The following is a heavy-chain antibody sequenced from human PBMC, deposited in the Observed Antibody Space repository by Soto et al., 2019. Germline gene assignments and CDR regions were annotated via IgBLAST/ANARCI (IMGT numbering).Heavy chain of an antibody. Sequence: GSLRLSCAASGFTFSSYAMSWVRQAPGKGLEWVSAISGSGGSTYYADSVKGRFTISRDNSKNTLYLQMNSLRAEDTAVYYCASQRGIQLWLPFDYWGQGTLVTVSS. CDR2: ISGSGGST. CDR3: ASQRGIQLWLPFDY. V-gene: IGHV3-23*01. D-gene: IGHD5-18*01. CDR1: GFTFSSYA. J-gene: IGHJ4*02.